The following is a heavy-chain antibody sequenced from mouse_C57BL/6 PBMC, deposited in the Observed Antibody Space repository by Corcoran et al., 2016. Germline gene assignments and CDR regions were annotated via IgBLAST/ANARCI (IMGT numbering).Heavy chain of an antibody. J-gene: IGHJ1*03. V-gene: IGHV1-80*01. D-gene: IGHD1-1*01. CDR2: IYPGDGDT. Sequence: QVQLQQSGAELVKPGASVKISCKASGYAFSSYWMNWVKQRPGKGLEWIGQIYPGDGDTNYNGKFKGKATLTADKSSSTAYMQLSSLTSEDSAVYFCARYTTVVATYWYFDVWGTGTTVTVSS. CDR1: GYAFSSYW. CDR3: ARYTTVVATYWYFDV.